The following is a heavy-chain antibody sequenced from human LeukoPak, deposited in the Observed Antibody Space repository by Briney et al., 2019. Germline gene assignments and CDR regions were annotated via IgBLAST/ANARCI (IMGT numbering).Heavy chain of an antibody. CDR1: GFYFANYA. J-gene: IGHJ4*02. CDR2: TVGGGSPNT. D-gene: IGHD3-3*01. Sequence: GGSLRLSCAASGFYFANYAMSWVRQAPGKGLEWVSATVGGGSPNTYHADSVKGRFTISRDTSKNTLYLQMNSLRAEDTAVYYCAKVGGREIFGVATNPIFDYWGQGTLVTVSS. V-gene: IGHV3-23*01. CDR3: AKVGGREIFGVATNPIFDY.